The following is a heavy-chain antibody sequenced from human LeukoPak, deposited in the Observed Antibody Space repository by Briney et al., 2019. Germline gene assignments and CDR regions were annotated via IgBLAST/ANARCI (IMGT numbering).Heavy chain of an antibody. CDR3: ARSPYYDSSGYYEEFQYYFDY. D-gene: IGHD3-22*01. V-gene: IGHV4-38-2*02. CDR1: GYSISSGYY. Sequence: PSETLSLTCTVSGYSISSGYYWGWIRQPPGKGLEWIGSIYHSGSTYYNPSLKSRVTISVDTSKNQFSLKLSSVTAADTAVYYCARSPYYDSSGYYEEFQYYFDYWGQGTLVTVSS. CDR2: IYHSGST. J-gene: IGHJ4*02.